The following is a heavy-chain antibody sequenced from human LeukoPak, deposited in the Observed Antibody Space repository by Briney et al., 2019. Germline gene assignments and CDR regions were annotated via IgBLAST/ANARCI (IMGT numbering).Heavy chain of an antibody. CDR3: ARDPGVGYCSSTSCYRGAFDI. D-gene: IGHD2-2*02. CDR1: GFTFSSYS. CDR2: ISSSSSYI. Sequence: GGCLRLSCAASGFTFSSYSMNWVRQAPGKGLEWVSSISSSSSYIYYADSVKGRFTISRDNAKNSLYLQMNSLRAEDTAVYYCARDPGVGYCSSTSCYRGAFDIWGQGTMVTVSS. J-gene: IGHJ3*02. V-gene: IGHV3-21*01.